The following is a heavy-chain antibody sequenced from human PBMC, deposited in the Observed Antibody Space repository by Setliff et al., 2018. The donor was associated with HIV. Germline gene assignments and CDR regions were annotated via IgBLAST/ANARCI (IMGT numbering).Heavy chain of an antibody. CDR3: ARGFYGDYYFDY. V-gene: IGHV5-51*01. D-gene: IGHD4-17*01. CDR1: GYSFTSYW. CDR2: IYPGDSDS. Sequence: GESLKISCKGSGYSFTSYWIGWVRQMPGKGLEWVGFIYPGDSDSRYSPSFRGQVTISADKSTTAAYLDWARLKASDTAMYYCARGFYGDYYFDYWSQGTLVTVSS. J-gene: IGHJ4*02.